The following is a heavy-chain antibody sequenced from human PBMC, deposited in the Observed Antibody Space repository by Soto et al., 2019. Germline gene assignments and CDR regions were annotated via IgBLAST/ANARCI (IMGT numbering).Heavy chain of an antibody. CDR1: GGSFTSNHW. J-gene: IGHJ4*02. Sequence: SETLSLTCAVSGGSFTSNHWWTWVRHPPGQGLQWIGEIYRTGSTNYNLSLKSRVTISLEKSENQFSLKLTSLTAADTAVYYCASRHPATGVAYWCQATLVTVSS. D-gene: IGHD1-1*01. V-gene: IGHV4-4*02. CDR3: ASRHPATGVAY. CDR2: IYRTGST.